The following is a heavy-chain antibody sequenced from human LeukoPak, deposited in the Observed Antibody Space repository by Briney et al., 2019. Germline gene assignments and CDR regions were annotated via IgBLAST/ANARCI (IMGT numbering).Heavy chain of an antibody. CDR1: GFTFDDYG. V-gene: IGHV3-20*04. J-gene: IGHJ3*02. Sequence: PGGSLRLSCAASGFTFDDYGMSWVRQAPGKGLEWVFDINWNGGSTGYADSVKGRFTISRDNAKNSLYLQMNSLRAEDTALYYCARGSGGSCAGGDCYTIDAFDIWGQGTMVTVSS. CDR2: INWNGGST. D-gene: IGHD2-15*01. CDR3: ARGSGGSCAGGDCYTIDAFDI.